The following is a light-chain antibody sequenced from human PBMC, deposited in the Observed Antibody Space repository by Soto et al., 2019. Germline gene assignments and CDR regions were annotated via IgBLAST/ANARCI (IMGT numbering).Light chain of an antibody. Sequence: EIVLTQSPGTLSLSPGERATLSFRASQSVSSSYLAWYQQKPGQAPRLLIYGASSRATGIPDRFSGSGSGTDFTLTISRLEPEDFAVYYCQEYGQFTFGPGTKVDIK. J-gene: IGKJ3*01. CDR1: QSVSSSY. V-gene: IGKV3-20*01. CDR2: GAS. CDR3: QEYGQFT.